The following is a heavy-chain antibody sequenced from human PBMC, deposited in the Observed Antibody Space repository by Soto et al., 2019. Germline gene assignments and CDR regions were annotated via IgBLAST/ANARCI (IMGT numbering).Heavy chain of an antibody. CDR3: PRPRGGGVSQGIRFDP. D-gene: IGHD2-15*01. J-gene: IGHJ5*02. CDR1: GFTFNNYV. V-gene: IGHV3-33*01. Sequence: QVQLVASGGGVVQPGTSLRLSCAASGFTFNNYVMYWVRQAPGKGLEWVALIWSDGDQKFYADSVKGRFTISRDNSKNTLDLEMNTLRAEDTAMYYCPRPRGGGVSQGIRFDPWGQGTLVTVSS. CDR2: IWSDGDQK.